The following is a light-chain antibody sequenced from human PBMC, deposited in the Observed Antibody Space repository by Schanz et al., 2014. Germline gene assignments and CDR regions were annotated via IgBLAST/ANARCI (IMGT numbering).Light chain of an antibody. Sequence: QSVLTQPPSVSGAPGQRVTISCTGSTSNIGAGYDVHWYQHFPGAAPKLLIFGDSNRPSGVPARFSGSKSGTSASLAISGLQSEDEADYYCAACDDSLNGWVFGGGTKLTVL. CDR2: GDS. V-gene: IGLV1-40*01. CDR1: TSNIGAGYD. CDR3: AACDDSLNGWV. J-gene: IGLJ3*02.